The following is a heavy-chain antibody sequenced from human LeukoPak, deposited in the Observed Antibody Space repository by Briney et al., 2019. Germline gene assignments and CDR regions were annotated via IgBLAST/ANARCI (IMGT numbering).Heavy chain of an antibody. J-gene: IGHJ6*02. CDR1: GGTFSSYA. V-gene: IGHV1-69*13. CDR2: IIPILGTA. D-gene: IGHD3-9*01. CDR3: ARAVRMLRYFDWLSQYYYYGMDV. Sequence: SVKVSCKASGGTFSSYAISWVRQAPGQGLEWMGGIIPILGTANYAQKFQGRVTITADESTSTAYMELSSLRSEDTAVYYCARAVRMLRYFDWLSQYYYYGMDVWGQGTTVTVSS.